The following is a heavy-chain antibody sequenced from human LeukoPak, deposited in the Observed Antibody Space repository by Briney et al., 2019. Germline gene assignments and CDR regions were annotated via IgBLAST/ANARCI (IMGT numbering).Heavy chain of an antibody. CDR3: ARGLKYSPPFDY. CDR2: IYYSGST. V-gene: IGHV4-59*01. Sequence: SGTLSLTCTVSGGSISSYYWSWIRQPPGKGLEWIGYIYYSGSTNYNPSLKSRVTISVDTSKNQFSLKLSSVTAADTAVYYCARGLKYSPPFDYWGQGTLVTVSS. J-gene: IGHJ4*02. CDR1: GGSISSYY. D-gene: IGHD6-6*01.